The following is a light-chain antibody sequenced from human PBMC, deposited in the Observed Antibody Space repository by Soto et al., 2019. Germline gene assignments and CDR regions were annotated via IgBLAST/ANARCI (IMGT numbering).Light chain of an antibody. Sequence: QSVLTQPPSVSGAPGQRVTISCTGSSTNIGANYNVHWYQQLRGTAPKLLIFGDTNRPSGVPDRFSGSKSGTFASLAITGLQAEDEAEYYCQTYDSSLSAYVFGSGTKLTVL. CDR1: STNIGANYN. CDR2: GDT. CDR3: QTYDSSLSAYV. V-gene: IGLV1-40*01. J-gene: IGLJ1*01.